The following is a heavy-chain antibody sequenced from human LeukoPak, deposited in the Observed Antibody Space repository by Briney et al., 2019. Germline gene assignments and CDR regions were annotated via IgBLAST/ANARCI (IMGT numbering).Heavy chain of an antibody. CDR2: IIPISGTA. D-gene: IGHD3-16*02. V-gene: IGHV1-69*05. CDR3: ARGPWGVIGAFDI. J-gene: IGHJ3*02. Sequence: GSSVKVSCKASGGTFSSYAISWVRQAPGQGLEWMGRIIPISGTANYAQKFQGRVTITTDESTSTAYMELSSLRSEDTAVYYCARGPWGVIGAFDIWGQGTMVTVSS. CDR1: GGTFSSYA.